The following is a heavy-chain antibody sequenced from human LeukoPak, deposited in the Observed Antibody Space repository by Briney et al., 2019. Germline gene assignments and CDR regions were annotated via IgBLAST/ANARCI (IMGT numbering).Heavy chain of an antibody. Sequence: GGSLRLSCAASGFIFSSYWVHWVRQAPGKGLLWVSRISSDGSSTTYAESVNGRFTISRDNAKNTLYLQMNSLRAEDTAVYYCARGYSSGHGGYFDYWGQGTLVTVSS. V-gene: IGHV3-74*01. D-gene: IGHD5-18*01. CDR1: GFIFSSYW. CDR2: ISSDGSST. J-gene: IGHJ4*02. CDR3: ARGYSSGHGGYFDY.